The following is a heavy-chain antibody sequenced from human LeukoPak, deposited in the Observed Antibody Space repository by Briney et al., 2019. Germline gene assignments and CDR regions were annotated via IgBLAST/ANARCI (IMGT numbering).Heavy chain of an antibody. CDR1: GFTFGSYG. CDR2: ISYDGSNK. J-gene: IGHJ6*02. CDR3: AKDLGIAAAGTSYYYYYGMDV. V-gene: IGHV3-30*18. D-gene: IGHD6-13*01. Sequence: GGSLRLSCAASGFTFGSYGMHWVRQAPGKGLEWVAVISYDGSNKYYADSVKGRFTISRDNSKNTLYLQMNSLRAEDTAVYYCAKDLGIAAAGTSYYYYYGMDVWGQGTTVTVSS.